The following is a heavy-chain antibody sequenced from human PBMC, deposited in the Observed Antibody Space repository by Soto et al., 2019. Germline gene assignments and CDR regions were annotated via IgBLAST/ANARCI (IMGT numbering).Heavy chain of an antibody. D-gene: IGHD2-21*02. CDR2: IYYSGST. CDR3: ARVCGGDCHNGLDV. CDR1: GGSISRGDYY. J-gene: IGHJ6*02. Sequence: SVTMSLTCTVSGGSISRGDYYWSWIRQPPGKGLEWIGYIYYSGSTNYNPSLKSRVTISVDTSKNQISLKLSSVTAADTAVYYCARVCGGDCHNGLDVWGQGTTVTVSS. V-gene: IGHV4-30-4*01.